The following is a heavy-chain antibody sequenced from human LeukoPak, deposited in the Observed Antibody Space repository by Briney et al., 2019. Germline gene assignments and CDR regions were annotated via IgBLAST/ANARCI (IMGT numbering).Heavy chain of an antibody. Sequence: GGSLRLSCAASGFTFSDYSMNWVRQAPGKGLEWVSAIIRSGSHIYYADSVKGRFTISRDNANNSLYLQMTGLRDEDTAVYYCAINRDAVRSFDYWGQGTLVTVSS. CDR2: IIRSGSHI. CDR3: AINRDAVRSFDY. J-gene: IGHJ4*02. D-gene: IGHD1-14*01. V-gene: IGHV3-21*01. CDR1: GFTFSDYS.